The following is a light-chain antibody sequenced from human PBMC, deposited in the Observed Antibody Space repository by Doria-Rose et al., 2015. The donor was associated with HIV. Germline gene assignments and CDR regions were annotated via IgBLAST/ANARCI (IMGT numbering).Light chain of an antibody. CDR2: GAS. CDR1: QSINNNF. J-gene: IGKJ1*01. CDR3: QQYGSLPKT. Sequence: PGERATLSCRATQSINNNFLAWYQQKPGQAPRLLIFGASNRATGIPDRFSGSGSGTDFTLTISRLEPEDFAVYYCQQYGSLPKTFGQGTKMEIK. V-gene: IGKV3-20*01.